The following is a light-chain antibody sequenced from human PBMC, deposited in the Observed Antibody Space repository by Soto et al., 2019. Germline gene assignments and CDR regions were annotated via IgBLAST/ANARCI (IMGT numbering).Light chain of an antibody. J-gene: IGLJ2*01. CDR2: QDT. Sequence: SYELTQPPSVSVSPGQTVSITCSGDKLGDNYASWYQQKPGQSPVLVIYQDTKRPSGIPERFSGSSSANTATLTISGTQAMDEADYYCQAWDSSTGVVFGGGTKVTVL. V-gene: IGLV3-1*01. CDR3: QAWDSSTGVV. CDR1: KLGDNY.